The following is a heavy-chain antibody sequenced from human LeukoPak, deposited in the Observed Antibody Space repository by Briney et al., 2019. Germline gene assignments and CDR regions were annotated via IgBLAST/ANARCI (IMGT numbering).Heavy chain of an antibody. J-gene: IGHJ3*02. D-gene: IGHD4-17*01. V-gene: IGHV3-30*18. Sequence: GGSLRLSCAASGFTFSSYGMHWVRQAPGKGLEWVAVISYDGSNKYYADSVKGRFTISRDNSKNTLYLQMNSLRAEDTAVYYCAKLWGDYGDYVGAFDIWGQGTMVTASS. CDR2: ISYDGSNK. CDR1: GFTFSSYG. CDR3: AKLWGDYGDYVGAFDI.